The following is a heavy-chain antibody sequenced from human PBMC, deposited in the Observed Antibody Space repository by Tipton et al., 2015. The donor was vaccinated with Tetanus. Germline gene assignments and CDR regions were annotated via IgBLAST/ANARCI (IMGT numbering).Heavy chain of an antibody. D-gene: IGHD6-13*01. J-gene: IGHJ5*02. CDR2: ISAYNGNT. V-gene: IGHV1-18*01. Sequence: QSGAEVKKLGASVKVSCKASGYTFTSYGISWVRQAPGQGLEWMGWISAYNGNTNYAQKLQGRVTMTTDTSTSTAYMELRSLRSDDTAVYYCARDPRNGIAAAARFDPWGQGTLVTVSS. CDR1: GYTFTSYG. CDR3: ARDPRNGIAAAARFDP.